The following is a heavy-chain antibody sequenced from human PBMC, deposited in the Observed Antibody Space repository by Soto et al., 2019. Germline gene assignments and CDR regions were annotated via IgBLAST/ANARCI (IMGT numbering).Heavy chain of an antibody. V-gene: IGHV1-2*04. J-gene: IGHJ3*02. CDR2: INPNSGGT. CDR1: GYTFTGYY. Sequence: ASVKVSCXASGYTFTGYYMHWVRQAPGQGLEWMGWINPNSGGTNYAQKFQGWVTMTRDTSISTAYMELNSLRAEDTAVYYCVKHRGNPSGAFDIWGQGTMVTVSS. D-gene: IGHD3-10*01. CDR3: VKHRGNPSGAFDI.